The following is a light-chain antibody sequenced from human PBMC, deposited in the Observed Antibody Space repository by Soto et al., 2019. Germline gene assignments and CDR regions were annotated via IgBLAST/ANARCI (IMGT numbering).Light chain of an antibody. Sequence: QSALTQPRSVSGSPGQSVAISCTGIGGFDFVSWYQQYPGKAPKLMIYDVTNRLSGVPDRFSASKSGDTASLTISGLQAEDEADYYCCSYTGSYSVFGGGTKLTVL. CDR1: GGFDF. CDR2: DVT. V-gene: IGLV2-11*01. CDR3: CSYTGSYSV. J-gene: IGLJ3*02.